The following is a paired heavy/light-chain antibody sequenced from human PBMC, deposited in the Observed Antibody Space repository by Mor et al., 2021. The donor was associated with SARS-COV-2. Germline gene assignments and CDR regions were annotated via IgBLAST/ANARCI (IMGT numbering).Heavy chain of an antibody. CDR2: IRGKASGGTT. J-gene: IGHJ4*02. CDR1: GFTFGDYA. Sequence: EVQLVESGGDLVQPGRSLKLSCSASGFTFGDYAMSWIRQAPGKGLEWVGLIRGKASGGTTDYAASVKGRFTISRDDSQSIAYLQMNSLKTEDTAVYRCTREIPPLLGDTSGYYSDYWGQGTLVTVSS. V-gene: IGHV3-49*03. CDR3: TREIPPLLGDTSGYYSDY. D-gene: IGHD3-22*01.
Light chain of an antibody. CDR2: WAS. CDR1: QSVLYSSNNKNY. V-gene: IGKV4-1*01. Sequence: DIVMTQSPDSLAVSLGERATINCKPSQSVLYSSNNKNYLAWYQQKPGQPPKLLIYWASTRESGVPDRFSGSGSGTDFTLTISSLQAEDVAVYYCQQYYSIPLTFGGGTKVEIK. J-gene: IGKJ4*01. CDR3: QQYYSIPLT.